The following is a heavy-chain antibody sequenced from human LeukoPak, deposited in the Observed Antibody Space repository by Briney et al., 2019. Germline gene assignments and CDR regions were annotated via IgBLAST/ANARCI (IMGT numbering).Heavy chain of an antibody. D-gene: IGHD3-10*01. CDR2: IFQTGST. V-gene: IGHV4-38-2*01. CDR3: ARHHSHYYGSGRYYNDYYYMDV. J-gene: IGHJ6*03. CDR1: GYSISSGYY. Sequence: SETLSLTCAVSGYSISSGYYWGWIRQPPGKGLEWIGSIFQTGSTYYNPSLKSRFTISLDTSKNQLCLKLSSVTAADTAVCYCARHHSHYYGSGRYYNDYYYMDVWGKGTTVTVSS.